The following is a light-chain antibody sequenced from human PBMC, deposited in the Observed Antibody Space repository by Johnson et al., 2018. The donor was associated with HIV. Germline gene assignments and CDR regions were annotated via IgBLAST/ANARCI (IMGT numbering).Light chain of an antibody. CDR2: ENN. J-gene: IGLJ1*01. Sequence: QSLLTQPPSVSAAPGQKVTISCSGSSSDMGNYAVSWYQQLPGTAPKLLIYENNKRPSGIPDRFSGSKSGTSATLGITGLQTGDEADYYCGTWDSSLSAGVFGPGTKVTVL. V-gene: IGLV1-51*02. CDR3: GTWDSSLSAGV. CDR1: SSDMGNYA.